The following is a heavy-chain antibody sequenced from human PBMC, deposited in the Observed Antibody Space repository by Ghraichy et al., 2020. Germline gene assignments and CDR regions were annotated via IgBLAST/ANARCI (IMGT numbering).Heavy chain of an antibody. V-gene: IGHV3-23*01. D-gene: IGHD3-22*01. CDR3: AKSGDSVFRPSSSGYYYY. CDR2: ISGSGGST. J-gene: IGHJ4*02. CDR1: GFTFSSYA. Sequence: GGSLRLSCAASGFTFSSYAMSWVRQAPGKGLEWVSAISGSGGSTYYADSVKGRFTISRDNSKNTLYLQMNSLRAEDTAVYYCAKSGDSVFRPSSSGYYYYWGQGTLVTVSS.